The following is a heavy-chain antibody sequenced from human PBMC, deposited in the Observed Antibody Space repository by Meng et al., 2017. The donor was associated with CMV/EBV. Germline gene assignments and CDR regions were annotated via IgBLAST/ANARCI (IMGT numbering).Heavy chain of an antibody. V-gene: IGHV3-11*01. D-gene: IGHD2-2*01. Sequence: GGSLRLSCAASGFSFSDSYMTWIRQIPGKGLEWISHISSTGNSLSYADSVKGRFTISRDNAKNSLYLQMNNLRAEDTAVYYCASEGGCSRSACYSRWGQGTLVTVSS. CDR3: ASEGGCSRSACYSR. J-gene: IGHJ4*02. CDR2: ISSTGNSL. CDR1: GFSFSDSY.